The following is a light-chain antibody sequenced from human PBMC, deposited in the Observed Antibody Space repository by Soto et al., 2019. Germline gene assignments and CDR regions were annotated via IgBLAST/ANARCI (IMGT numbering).Light chain of an antibody. CDR1: QSISSY. J-gene: IGKJ4*01. CDR2: AAS. CDR3: QQSYSTPLT. Sequence: DIQMTQSPSSLSASVGDRVTITCRASQSISSYLNWYQQKLGKAPKLLIYAASSLQSGVPSRFSGSGSGTDFTLTISSLQPEDFATYYCQQSYSTPLTFCGGTKVEI. V-gene: IGKV1-39*01.